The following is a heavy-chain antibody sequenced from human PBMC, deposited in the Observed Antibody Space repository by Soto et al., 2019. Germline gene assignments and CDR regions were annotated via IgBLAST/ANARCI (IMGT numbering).Heavy chain of an antibody. Sequence: PGGSLRLSCAASGFTFSSYGMHWVRQAPGKGLEWVAVIWYDGSNKYYADSVKGRFTISRDNSKNTLYLQMNSLRAEDTAVYYCARDGRGYCSGGSRYDGMDVWGQGTTVTVSS. D-gene: IGHD2-15*01. CDR1: GFTFSSYG. J-gene: IGHJ6*02. CDR2: IWYDGSNK. CDR3: ARDGRGYCSGGSRYDGMDV. V-gene: IGHV3-33*01.